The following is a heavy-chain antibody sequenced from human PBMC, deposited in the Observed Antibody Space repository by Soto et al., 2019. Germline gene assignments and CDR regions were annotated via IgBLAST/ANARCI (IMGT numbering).Heavy chain of an antibody. D-gene: IGHD1-26*01. V-gene: IGHV3-30*18. Sequence: PVGSLRLSCAASGFTFSSYGMHWVRQAPGKGLEWVAVISYDGSNKYYADSVKGRFTISRDNSKNTLYLQMNSLRAEDTAVYYCAKSVRWELLRSPFDPWGQGTLVTVSS. CDR2: ISYDGSNK. CDR3: AKSVRWELLRSPFDP. J-gene: IGHJ5*02. CDR1: GFTFSSYG.